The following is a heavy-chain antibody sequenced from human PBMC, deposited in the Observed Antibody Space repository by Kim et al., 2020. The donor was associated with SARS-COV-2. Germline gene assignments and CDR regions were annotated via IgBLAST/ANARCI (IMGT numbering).Heavy chain of an antibody. J-gene: IGHJ5*02. CDR1: GFTFDDYA. D-gene: IGHD2-21*02. CDR3: AKGVVVVTGDWFEP. Sequence: GGSLRLSCAASGFTFDDYAMHWVRQAPGKGLEWVSGISWNSGSIGYADSVKGRFTISRDNAKNSLYRQMNSLRAEDTALYYCAKGVVVVTGDWFEPWGQGTLVTVSS. CDR2: ISWNSGSI. V-gene: IGHV3-9*01.